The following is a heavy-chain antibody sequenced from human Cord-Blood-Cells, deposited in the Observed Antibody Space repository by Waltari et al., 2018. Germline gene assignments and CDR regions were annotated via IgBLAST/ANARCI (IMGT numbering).Heavy chain of an antibody. J-gene: IGHJ3*02. CDR2: IYPGDSDT. CDR3: ARPVKTNNEYSGIYEIAFDI. CDR1: GYSFTSYW. D-gene: IGHD1-26*01. V-gene: IGHV5-51*01. Sequence: EVQLVQSGAEVKKPGASLQISCKGSGYSFTSYWIGWVRQMPGKGRAWMGIIYPGDSDTRYSPSFQGKVTISADKSISTADLQWSSLKASDTAMYYCARPVKTNNEYSGIYEIAFDIWGQGTMVTVS.